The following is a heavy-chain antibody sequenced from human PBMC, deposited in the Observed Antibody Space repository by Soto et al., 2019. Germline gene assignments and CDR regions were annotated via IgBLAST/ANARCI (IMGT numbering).Heavy chain of an antibody. CDR3: ARAPPEGYCSGGNCRQIDY. J-gene: IGHJ4*02. CDR2: IYHSGST. D-gene: IGHD2-15*01. Sequence: QVQLQESGPGLVKPSGTLSLTCAVSGDSISSSNWWSWVRQPPGKGLEWIGEIYHSGSTNYNPSHESRVTISEDQSKNQFSLKLSSVTAADTAVYYCARAPPEGYCSGGNCRQIDYWGQGTLVTVSS. V-gene: IGHV4-4*02. CDR1: GDSISSSNW.